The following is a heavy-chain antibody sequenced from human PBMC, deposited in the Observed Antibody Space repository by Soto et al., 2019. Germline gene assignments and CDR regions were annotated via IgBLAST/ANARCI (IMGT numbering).Heavy chain of an antibody. D-gene: IGHD2-2*01. CDR3: ARGGQECSSTGCSYNYDGMDV. V-gene: IGHV1-18*01. J-gene: IGHJ6*02. Sequence: ASVKVSCKSSGYTFAYYGIGWVRQAPGQGLEWLGWISAYNGNTHHAQNLQGRVTMTTDTSTSTAYMELRSLRSDDTAVYYCARGGQECSSTGCSYNYDGMDVWGQGTTVTVSS. CDR2: ISAYNGNT. CDR1: GYTFAYYG.